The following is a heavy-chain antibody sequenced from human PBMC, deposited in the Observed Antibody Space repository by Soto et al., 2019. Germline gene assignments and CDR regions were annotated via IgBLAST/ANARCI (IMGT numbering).Heavy chain of an antibody. V-gene: IGHV4-4*02. CDR3: ARGDNWRLDL. J-gene: IGHJ5*02. Sequence: QVQLQESGPGLVKPSGTLSLTCAVSGDSITSSAWWSCVRQPPGKGLGWIGEIHLGGTTNYNPSLXXRVTISVDKSENQFSLILNSVTAADAAIYYCARGDNWRLDLWGQGTLVTVSS. CDR2: IHLGGTT. D-gene: IGHD1-20*01. CDR1: GDSITSSAW.